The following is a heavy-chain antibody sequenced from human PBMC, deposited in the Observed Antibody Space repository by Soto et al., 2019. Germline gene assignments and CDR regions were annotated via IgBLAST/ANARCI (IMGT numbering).Heavy chain of an antibody. Sequence: PGGSLRLSCAASGFTVSSNYMSWVRQAPGKGLEWVSVIYSGGSTYYADSVKDRFTISRDNSKNTLYLQMNSLRAEDTAVYYCARDNYDFWSGPPPGYYYYGMDVWGQGTTVTVSS. CDR2: IYSGGST. CDR3: ARDNYDFWSGPPPGYYYYGMDV. CDR1: GFTVSSNY. V-gene: IGHV3-66*01. D-gene: IGHD3-3*01. J-gene: IGHJ6*02.